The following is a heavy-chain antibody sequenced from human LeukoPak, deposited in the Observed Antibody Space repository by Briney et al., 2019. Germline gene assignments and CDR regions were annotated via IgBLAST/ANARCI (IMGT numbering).Heavy chain of an antibody. D-gene: IGHD6-19*01. J-gene: IGHJ4*02. V-gene: IGHV1-2*02. CDR2: INPNSGGT. Sequence: GASVKVSCKASGYTFTGYYMHWVRQAPGQGLEWMGWINPNSGGTNYAQKFQGRVTMTRDTSISTAYMELSRLRSDDTAVYYCAXMTXSSGWYFHFDYWGQGTLVTVSS. CDR1: GYTFTGYY. CDR3: AXMTXSSGWYFHFDY.